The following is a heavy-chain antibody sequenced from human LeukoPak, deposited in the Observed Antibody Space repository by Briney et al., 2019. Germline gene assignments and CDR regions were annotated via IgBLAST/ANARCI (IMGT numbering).Heavy chain of an antibody. D-gene: IGHD6-6*01. CDR2: INPNSGGT. V-gene: IGHV1-2*02. CDR1: GYTFTGYY. J-gene: IGHJ4*02. CDR3: AREVGYSSSAHFDY. Sequence: GASVKVSCKASGYTFTGYYMHWVRQAPGQGLGWMGWINPNSGGTNYAQKFQGRVTMTRDTSISTAYMELSRLRSDDTAVYYCAREVGYSSSAHFDYWGQGTLVTVSS.